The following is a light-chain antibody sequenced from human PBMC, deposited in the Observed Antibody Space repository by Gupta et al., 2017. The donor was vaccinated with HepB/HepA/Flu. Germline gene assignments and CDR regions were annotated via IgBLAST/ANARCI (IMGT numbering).Light chain of an antibody. CDR1: SSDVGGYNY. V-gene: IGLV2-11*01. Sequence: QSALTQPRSVSGSPGQSVTISCTGTSSDVGGYNYVSWYQQHPNKAPKLMIHDVSKRPSGVPDRFSGSKSGNTASLTISGLQAEDEADYYCCSYAGSYTFEVFGGGTKLTVL. J-gene: IGLJ2*01. CDR2: DVS. CDR3: CSYAGSYTFEV.